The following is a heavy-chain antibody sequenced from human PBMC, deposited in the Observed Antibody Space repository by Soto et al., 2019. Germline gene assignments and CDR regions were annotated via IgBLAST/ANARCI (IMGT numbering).Heavy chain of an antibody. CDR1: GFTFGSYA. V-gene: IGHV3-23*01. CDR3: ARGGRGASSGHKTLYHSDMDV. CDR2: ISASGGST. J-gene: IGHJ6*02. Sequence: GGSLRLSCTASGFTFGSYAMSWVRQAPGKGLDWVSVISASGGSTYSAGSVKGRFTISRDNSKNTLYLQMNSLRVEGTAVYYCARGGRGASSGHKTLYHSDMDVWGQGTKVTVYS. D-gene: IGHD3-22*01.